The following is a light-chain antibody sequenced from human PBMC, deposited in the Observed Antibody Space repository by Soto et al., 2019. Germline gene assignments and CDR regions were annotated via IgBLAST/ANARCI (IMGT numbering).Light chain of an antibody. CDR2: WAS. CDR3: QEYFSPPLNT. J-gene: IGKJ2*01. V-gene: IGKV4-1*01. CDR1: RILLYRANNKNY. Sequence: DIVMTQSPDSLAVSLGESATISCKSSRILLYRANNKNYLAWYQQKPGQSPKLLIYWASTRDSGVPDRFTGSGSGTDFTLTISSLQAEDVAVYYCQEYFSPPLNTFGQGTKVDIK.